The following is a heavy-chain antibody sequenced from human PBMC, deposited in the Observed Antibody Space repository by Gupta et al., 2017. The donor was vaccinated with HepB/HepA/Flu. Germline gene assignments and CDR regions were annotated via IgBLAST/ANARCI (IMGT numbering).Heavy chain of an antibody. CDR1: GFTFDDYA. D-gene: IGHD3-10*01. Sequence: EVQLVESGGGLVQPGRSLRLSCAASGFTFDDYAMHWVRQAPGKGLEWVSGISWNSGSIGYADSVKGRFTISRDNAKNSLYLQMNSLRAEDTALYYCAKDIGSGSRYYYYGMDVWGQGTTVTVSS. V-gene: IGHV3-9*01. J-gene: IGHJ6*02. CDR3: AKDIGSGSRYYYYGMDV. CDR2: ISWNSGSI.